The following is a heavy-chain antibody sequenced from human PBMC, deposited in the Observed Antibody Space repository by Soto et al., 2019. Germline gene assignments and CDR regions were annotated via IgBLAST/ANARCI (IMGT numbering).Heavy chain of an antibody. CDR1: GYTFTSYD. V-gene: IGHV1-8*01. J-gene: IGHJ4*02. CDR3: ARGSRYCSGGSCIRAGYDD. D-gene: IGHD2-15*01. CDR2: MNPNSGNT. Sequence: ASVKVSCKASGYTFTSYDINWVRQATGQGLEWMGWMNPNSGNTGYAQKFQGRVTMTRNTSISTAYMELSSLRSEDTAVYYCARGSRYCSGGSCIRAGYDDWGQGTLVTVSS.